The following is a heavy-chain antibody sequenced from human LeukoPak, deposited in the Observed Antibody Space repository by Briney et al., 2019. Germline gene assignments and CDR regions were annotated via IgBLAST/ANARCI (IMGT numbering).Heavy chain of an antibody. CDR2: ISSSGSTI. V-gene: IGHV3-11*01. Sequence: GGSLRLSCAASGFTFSDYYMSWIRQAPGKGLEWVSYISSSGSTIYYADSVKGRFTISRDNAKNSLYLQMNSLRAEDTAVYYCARTFWNGAMPVEWFDPWGQGTLVTVSS. CDR1: GFTFSDYY. D-gene: IGHD2-2*01. CDR3: ARTFWNGAMPVEWFDP. J-gene: IGHJ5*02.